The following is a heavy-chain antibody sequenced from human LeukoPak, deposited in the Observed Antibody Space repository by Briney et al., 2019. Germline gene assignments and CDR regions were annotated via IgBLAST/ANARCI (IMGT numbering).Heavy chain of an antibody. CDR1: GFTFSSYW. CDR2: IKQDGSEK. Sequence: GGSLRLSCAASGFTFSSYWMTWVRQAPGKGLEWVANIKQDGSEKYYVDSVKGRFTISRDNAKNSLYLQMNSLRAEDTAVHYCARDPYDPGFGELVYYFDYWGQGTLVTVSS. CDR3: ARDPYDPGFGELVYYFDY. D-gene: IGHD3-10*01. V-gene: IGHV3-7*01. J-gene: IGHJ4*02.